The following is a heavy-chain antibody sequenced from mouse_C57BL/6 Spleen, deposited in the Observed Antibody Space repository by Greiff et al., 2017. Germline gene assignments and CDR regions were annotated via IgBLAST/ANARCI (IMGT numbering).Heavy chain of an antibody. CDR2: IWGVGST. Sequence: VQRVESGPGLVAPSQSLSITCTVSGFSLTSYGVDWVRQSPGKGLEWLGVIWGVGSTNYNSALKSRLSISKDNSKSQVFLKMNSLQTDDTAMYYCATLSGTWAYWGQGTLVTVSA. J-gene: IGHJ3*01. D-gene: IGHD4-1*01. CDR1: GFSLTSYG. V-gene: IGHV2-6*01. CDR3: ATLSGTWAY.